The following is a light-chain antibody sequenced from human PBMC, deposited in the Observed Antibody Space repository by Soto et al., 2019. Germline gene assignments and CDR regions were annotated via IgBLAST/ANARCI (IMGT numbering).Light chain of an antibody. Sequence: EIVLTQSPATLSLSPGERATLSCRASQSVNNYLAWYQQKPGQAPRLLIYDASNRATGIPARFSGSGSGTDFTLSLSSLAPEDFAVSYCHQRTTWPPGMYTFGQGTKLEIK. CDR2: DAS. V-gene: IGKV3-11*01. CDR3: HQRTTWPPGMYT. J-gene: IGKJ2*01. CDR1: QSVNNY.